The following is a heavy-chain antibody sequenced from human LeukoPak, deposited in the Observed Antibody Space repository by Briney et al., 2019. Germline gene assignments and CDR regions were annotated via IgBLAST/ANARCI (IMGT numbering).Heavy chain of an antibody. CDR1: GYTFTSYG. CDR2: ISAYNGNT. CDR3: ARDLYRSPGYCTNGVCYGIAAAGPGDWFDP. D-gene: IGHD2-8*01. J-gene: IGHJ5*02. V-gene: IGHV1-18*01. Sequence: ASVKVSCKASGYTFTSYGISWVRQAPGQGLEWMGWISAYNGNTNYAQKLQGRVTMTTDTSTSTAYMELRSLRSDDTAVYYCARDLYRSPGYCTNGVCYGIAAAGPGDWFDPWGQGTLVTVSS.